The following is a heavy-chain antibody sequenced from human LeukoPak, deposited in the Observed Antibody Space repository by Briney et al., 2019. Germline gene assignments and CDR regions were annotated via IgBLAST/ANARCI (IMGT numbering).Heavy chain of an antibody. CDR2: ISGGGGST. Sequence: GSLRLSCAASGFTFSSYAMSWVRQAPGKGLEWVSAISGGGGSTYYADSVKGRFTISRDNSKNTLYLQMNSLRAEDTAVYYCAKDGRYDSSGYYNQHFDYWGQGTLVTVSS. CDR1: GFTFSSYA. J-gene: IGHJ4*02. V-gene: IGHV3-23*01. D-gene: IGHD3-22*01. CDR3: AKDGRYDSSGYYNQHFDY.